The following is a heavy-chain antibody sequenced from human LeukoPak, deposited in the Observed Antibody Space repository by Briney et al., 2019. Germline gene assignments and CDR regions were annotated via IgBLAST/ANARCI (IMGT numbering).Heavy chain of an antibody. CDR1: GFTFSSYW. V-gene: IGHV3-7*04. Sequence: GGSLRLSCAASGFTFSSYWMSWVRQAPGKGLEWVANIKQDGSEKYYVDSVKGRFTISRDNAKNSLYLQMNSLRAEDTAVYYCARGLYSSGVGFFDYWGQGTLVTVSS. CDR2: IKQDGSEK. J-gene: IGHJ4*02. CDR3: ARGLYSSGVGFFDY. D-gene: IGHD6-19*01.